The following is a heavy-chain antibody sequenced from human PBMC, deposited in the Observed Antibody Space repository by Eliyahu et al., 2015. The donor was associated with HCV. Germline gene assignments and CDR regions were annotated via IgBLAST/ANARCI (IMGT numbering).Heavy chain of an antibody. Sequence: EVQLVESGGVVVQPGGSLRLSCAASGFTFDDYTMHWVRQAPGKGLEWVSLISWDGSSAYYADSVKGRFTISRDNSKNSLYLQMNSLRTEDTAIYYCAKPHGGEHDFHHWGQGTLVTVSS. CDR3: AKPHGGEHDFHH. CDR2: ISWDGSSA. D-gene: IGHD3-16*01. V-gene: IGHV3-43*01. CDR1: GFTFDDYT. J-gene: IGHJ1*01.